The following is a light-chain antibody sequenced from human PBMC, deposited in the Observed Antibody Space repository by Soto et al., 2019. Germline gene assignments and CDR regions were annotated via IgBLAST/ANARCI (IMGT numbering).Light chain of an antibody. CDR2: GAS. J-gene: IGKJ2*01. CDR1: RSVSSRF. Sequence: EIMLTQSPGTLSLSPGERVTLSCWASRSVSSRFLAWYQQEPGQAPRVLIYGASSRATGIPARFSGSGSGSDFTLTISRLETEDFAVYYCQQYGYSPYTFGQGTKLEIK. CDR3: QQYGYSPYT. V-gene: IGKV3-20*01.